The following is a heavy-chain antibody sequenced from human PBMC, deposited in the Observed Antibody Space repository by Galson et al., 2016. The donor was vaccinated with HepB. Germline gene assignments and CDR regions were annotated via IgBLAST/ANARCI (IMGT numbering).Heavy chain of an antibody. CDR2: ILFDGNKK. CDR1: GFNFRTYA. V-gene: IGHV3-30*04. CDR3: ARIVRGGGLRLDP. Sequence: SLRLSCAASGFNFRTYAMYWVRQAPGKGLEWVAVILFDGNKKDYADSVKGRFLVSRDNTNKTLVLQTNSLRTDDTATYFCARIVRGGGLRLDPWGQGTLVIVSS. J-gene: IGHJ5*02. D-gene: IGHD2-21*01.